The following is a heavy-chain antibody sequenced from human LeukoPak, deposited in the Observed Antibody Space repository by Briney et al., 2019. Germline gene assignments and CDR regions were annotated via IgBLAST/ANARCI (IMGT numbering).Heavy chain of an antibody. Sequence: SETPSLTCTVSGGSITSYFWTWIRQPPGKGLEWIGYIYHSGTTNYNPSLKSRVTISVDTSKTQFSLRLTSVTPADTAVYYCAQKAPYSPGYSQHWGQGTLVTVSS. CDR3: AQKAPYSPGYSQH. J-gene: IGHJ1*01. CDR1: GGSITSYF. D-gene: IGHD2-15*01. CDR2: IYHSGTT. V-gene: IGHV4-59*01.